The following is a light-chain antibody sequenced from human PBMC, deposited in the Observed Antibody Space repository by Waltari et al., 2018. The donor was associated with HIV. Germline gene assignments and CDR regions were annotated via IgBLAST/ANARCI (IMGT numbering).Light chain of an antibody. CDR3: SSYAGSNNLL. CDR1: SGDIGAYNY. Sequence: QSALTQPPSASGSPGQSVTISCTGTSGDIGAYNYVAWYQQHPGRAPKLLLYDVNQRPSGVPGRFSGSKSGNRASLTVSGLQPDDEADYYCSSYAGSNNLLCGGGTKLTVL. J-gene: IGLJ2*01. CDR2: DVN. V-gene: IGLV2-8*01.